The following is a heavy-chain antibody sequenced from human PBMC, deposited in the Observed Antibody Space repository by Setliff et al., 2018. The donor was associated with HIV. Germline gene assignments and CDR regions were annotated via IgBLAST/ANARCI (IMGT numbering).Heavy chain of an antibody. Sequence: ASETLSLTCTVSGDSISRSNCFWGWIRQAPGMGLEWIGNICYGRSTYYNPSLKSRLTISIDTSENQFSLKVTSVTAADTAVYYCARGSIGLGSYRNAYYFDFWGQGVLVTVSS. CDR1: GDSISRSNCF. CDR2: ICYGRST. CDR3: ARGSIGLGSYRNAYYFDF. V-gene: IGHV4-39*07. J-gene: IGHJ4*02. D-gene: IGHD1-26*01.